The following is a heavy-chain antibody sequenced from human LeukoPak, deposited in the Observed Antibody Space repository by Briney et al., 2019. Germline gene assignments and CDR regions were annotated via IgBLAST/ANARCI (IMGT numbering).Heavy chain of an antibody. J-gene: IGHJ3*02. D-gene: IGHD2-8*02. CDR1: GFTFDNYP. Sequence: PGGSLRLSCAASGFTFDNYPLHWVRQAPGKGLEWVSVISGDGGKTYYADSVRGRFTISRDNTKNSLFLQMDSLTTEDTAFYYCVKDIDTVGTNAFDIWGQGTMVTVSS. CDR2: ISGDGGKT. CDR3: VKDIDTVGTNAFDI. V-gene: IGHV3-43*02.